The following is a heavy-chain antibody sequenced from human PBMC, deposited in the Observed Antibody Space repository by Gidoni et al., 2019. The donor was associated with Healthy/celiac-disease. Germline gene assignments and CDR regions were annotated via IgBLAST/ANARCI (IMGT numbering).Heavy chain of an antibody. D-gene: IGHD1-26*01. CDR3: ARDLRVGAKDY. CDR1: GFTFSSYS. J-gene: IGHJ4*02. CDR2: ISISSSYI. Sequence: EVQLVASGGGLVKPGGSLRLSCAASGFTFSSYSLNWVRQAPGKGLELFTSISISSSYISYADSVKGRVTISRDNAKTSLYLQMNRLRAEDTAVYYCARDLRVGAKDYWGQGTLVTVSS. V-gene: IGHV3-21*01.